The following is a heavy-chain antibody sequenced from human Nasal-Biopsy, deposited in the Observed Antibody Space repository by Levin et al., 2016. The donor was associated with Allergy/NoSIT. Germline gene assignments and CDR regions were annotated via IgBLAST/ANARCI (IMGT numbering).Heavy chain of an antibody. D-gene: IGHD2-2*01. CDR3: ARDRDTTCPDS. CDR1: GFNLTSHW. V-gene: IGHV3-74*01. Sequence: GESLKISCVASGFNLTSHWMHWVRQAPGKGLEWVSRIHSSGSGADSADSVQGRFTISRDNSKNTLYLQMDSLKADDTGVYYCARDRDTTCPDSWGQGTLVTVSS. J-gene: IGHJ4*02. CDR2: IHSSGSGA.